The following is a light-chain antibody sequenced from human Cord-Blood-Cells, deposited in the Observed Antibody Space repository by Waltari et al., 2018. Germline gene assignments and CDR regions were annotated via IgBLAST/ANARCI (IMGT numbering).Light chain of an antibody. J-gene: IGLJ2*01. CDR3: SSYTSSPV. V-gene: IGLV1-44*01. CDR2: SNN. Sequence: QSVLTQPPSASGTPGQRVTIPRSGSSPNIGSNTVNWYQQLPGTAPKLLIYSNNQRPSGVPDRFSGSKSGTSASLAISGLQSEDEADYYCSSYTSSPVFGGGTKLTVL. CDR1: SPNIGSNT.